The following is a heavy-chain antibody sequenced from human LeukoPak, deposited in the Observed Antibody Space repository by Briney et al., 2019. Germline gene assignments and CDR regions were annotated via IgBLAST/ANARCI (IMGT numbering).Heavy chain of an antibody. CDR3: ARDSYGSGSFLGDY. CDR2: INTNSGGT. D-gene: IGHD3-10*01. Sequence: GGSVKVSCKASGYTFTSYLMYWVRQAPGQGLEWMGWINTNSGGTNYAQKFQGRVTMTRDTSINTAYMELSRLRSDDTAIYDCARDSYGSGSFLGDYWGQGTLVTVSS. V-gene: IGHV1-2*02. CDR1: GYTFTSYL. J-gene: IGHJ4*02.